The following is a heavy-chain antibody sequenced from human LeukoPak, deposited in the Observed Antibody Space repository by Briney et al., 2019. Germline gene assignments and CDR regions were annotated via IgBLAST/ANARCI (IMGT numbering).Heavy chain of an antibody. CDR3: ARGTYYDILTGYLDY. CDR1: GYTFTGYY. J-gene: IGHJ4*02. Sequence: ASVTVSCKASGYTFTGYYMHWVRQAPGQGLEWMGWINPNSGGKNYAQKFQGRVTMPRHTSISTAYMQLSRLRSDDTAVYYCARGTYYDILTGYLDYWGQGTLVTVSS. CDR2: INPNSGGK. V-gene: IGHV1-2*02. D-gene: IGHD3-9*01.